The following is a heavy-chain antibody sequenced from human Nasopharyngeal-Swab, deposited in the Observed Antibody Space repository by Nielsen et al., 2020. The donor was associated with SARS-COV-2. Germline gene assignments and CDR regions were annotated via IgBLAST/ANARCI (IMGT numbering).Heavy chain of an antibody. V-gene: IGHV3-48*03. CDR3: SRLRRDGYNVRALYFVY. J-gene: IGHJ4*01. D-gene: IGHD5-24*01. Sequence: LTCSASGFTFSWYEMNWVRQAPGKGLEWVSYISSSGSTIYYADSEKGRFTISRDNAKNQLYLQMNSLRAEDTAVYYCSRLRRDGYNVRALYFVYWGQGALVTVSS. CDR2: ISSSGSTI. CDR1: GFTFSWYE.